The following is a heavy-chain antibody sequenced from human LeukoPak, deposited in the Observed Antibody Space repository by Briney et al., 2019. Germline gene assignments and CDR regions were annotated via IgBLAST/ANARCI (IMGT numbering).Heavy chain of an antibody. CDR2: LYYFGDA. J-gene: IGHJ6*02. V-gene: IGHV4-39*07. CDR3: ARGHYGGNSNYYYYGMDV. CDR1: GASIRSRTHF. D-gene: IGHD4-23*01. Sequence: SETLSLTCTVSGASIRSRTHFWGWVRQPPGKGLEWIGSLYYFGDAYYSPSLGGRATIRVDWSKSQVSLKVGSVTAADTAVYYCARGHYGGNSNYYYYGMDVWGQGTTVTVSS.